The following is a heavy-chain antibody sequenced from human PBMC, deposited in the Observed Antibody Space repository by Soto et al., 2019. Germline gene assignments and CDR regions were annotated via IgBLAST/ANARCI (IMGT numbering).Heavy chain of an antibody. CDR1: GGSLASGGYY. CDR2: IYYNGRT. D-gene: IGHD4-17*01. V-gene: IGHV4-31*03. Sequence: PSETLSLTCTVSGGSLASGGYYWTWIRQHPGKGLEWIGYIYYNGRTSYNPSLESRVTISVDTSKNQFSLKLSSVTAADTAVYYCARDYGDYGAYDYWGQGTLVTVSS. CDR3: ARDYGDYGAYDY. J-gene: IGHJ4*02.